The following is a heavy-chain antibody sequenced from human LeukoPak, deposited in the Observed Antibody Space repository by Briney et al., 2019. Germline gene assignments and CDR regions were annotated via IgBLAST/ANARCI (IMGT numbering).Heavy chain of an antibody. Sequence: GGSLRLSCAASGFTVSSNYMSWVRQAPGKGLEWVSAISGSGGSTYYADSVKGRFTISRDNSKNTLYLQMNSLRAEDTAVYYCASWPVGWYGEDSWGQGTLVTVSS. CDR3: ASWPVGWYGEDS. CDR1: GFTVSSNY. V-gene: IGHV3-23*01. J-gene: IGHJ4*02. CDR2: ISGSGGST. D-gene: IGHD6-19*01.